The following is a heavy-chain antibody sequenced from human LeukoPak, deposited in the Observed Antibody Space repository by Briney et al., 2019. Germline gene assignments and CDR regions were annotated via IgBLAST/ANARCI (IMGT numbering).Heavy chain of an antibody. D-gene: IGHD3-22*01. Sequence: SETLSLTCTVSGGSISSGGHYWSWIRQHPGKGLEWIGYIYYSGSTYYNPSLKSRVTISVDTSKNQYSLKLSSVTAADTAVYYCARQMPGGQKYDSSGYYYDYWGQGTLVTVSS. CDR1: GGSISSGGHY. CDR3: ARQMPGGQKYDSSGYYYDY. CDR2: IYYSGST. J-gene: IGHJ4*02. V-gene: IGHV4-31*03.